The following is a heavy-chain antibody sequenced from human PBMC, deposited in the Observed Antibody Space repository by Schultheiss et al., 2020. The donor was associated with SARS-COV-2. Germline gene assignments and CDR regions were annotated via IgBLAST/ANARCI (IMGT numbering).Heavy chain of an antibody. V-gene: IGHV2-70*11. D-gene: IGHD1-26*01. CDR3: ARTRGIVGATAQDAFDI. J-gene: IGHJ3*02. CDR1: GFSLSTSGMC. CDR2: IDWDGDK. Sequence: SGPTLVKPTQTLTLTCTFSGFSLSTSGMCVSWIRQPPGKALEWLARIDWDGDKYYSTTLKTRLTISKDTSKNQVVLTMTNMDPVDTATYYCARTRGIVGATAQDAFDIWGQGTMVTVSS.